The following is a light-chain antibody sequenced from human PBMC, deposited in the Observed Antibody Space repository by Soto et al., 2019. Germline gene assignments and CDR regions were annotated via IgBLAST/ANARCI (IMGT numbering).Light chain of an antibody. CDR3: QQYGSSPHT. CDR2: GAS. J-gene: IGKJ2*01. CDR1: QSVSSSY. V-gene: IGKV3-20*01. Sequence: EIVLTQSPGTLSLSPGERATLSCRASQSVSSSYLAWYQHKPGQAPRLLIYGASSRATGIPDRFSGSGSGTDFTLTISRLAPEDFAVYYYQQYGSSPHTFGQGTKLEIK.